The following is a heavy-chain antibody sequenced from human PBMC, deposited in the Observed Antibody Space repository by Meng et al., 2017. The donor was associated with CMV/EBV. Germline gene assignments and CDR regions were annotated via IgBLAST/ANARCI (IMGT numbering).Heavy chain of an antibody. CDR2: IYYSGST. V-gene: IGHV4-39*01. Sequence: GSLRLSCTVSGGSISSSSYYWGWIRQPPGKGLEWIGSIYYSGSTYYNPSLKSRVTISVDTSKNQFSLKLSSVTAADTAVYYCARHYGGNTGDPTVFDYWGQGTLVTVSS. D-gene: IGHD4-23*01. CDR1: GGSISSSSYY. CDR3: ARHYGGNTGDPTVFDY. J-gene: IGHJ4*02.